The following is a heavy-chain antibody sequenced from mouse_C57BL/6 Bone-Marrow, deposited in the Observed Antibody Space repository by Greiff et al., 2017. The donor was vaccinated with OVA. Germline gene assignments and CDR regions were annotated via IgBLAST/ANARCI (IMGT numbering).Heavy chain of an antibody. V-gene: IGHV1-59*01. CDR3: ARVCAY. CDR2: IDPSDSYT. CDR1: GYTFTSYW. Sequence: QVQLQQPGAELVRPGTSVKLSCKASGYTFTSYWMHWVKQRPGQGLEWIGVIDPSDSYTNYNQKFKGKATLTVDTSSSTAYMQLSSLTSEDSAVYYCARVCAYWGQGTLVTVSA. J-gene: IGHJ3*01.